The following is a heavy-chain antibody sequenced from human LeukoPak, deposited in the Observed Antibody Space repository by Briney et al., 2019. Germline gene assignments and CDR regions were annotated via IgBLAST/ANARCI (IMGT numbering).Heavy chain of an antibody. J-gene: IGHJ5*01. CDR1: GFTFSTYE. CDR3: ARDLDRGYSSNWFDC. Sequence: GGSLRLSCAASGFTFSTYEMNWVRQAPGKGLEWVSYISDSGGTIYYADSVKGQFTISRDNVKNSLYLQMNSLRAEDTAVYYCARDLDRGYSSNWFDCWGQGTLVTVSS. V-gene: IGHV3-48*03. D-gene: IGHD6-13*01. CDR2: ISDSGGTI.